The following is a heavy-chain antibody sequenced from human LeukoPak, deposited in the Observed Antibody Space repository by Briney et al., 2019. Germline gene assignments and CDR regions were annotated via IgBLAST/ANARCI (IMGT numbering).Heavy chain of an antibody. D-gene: IGHD2-21*02. V-gene: IGHV4-31*03. CDR3: ASILVVTTISEYFQH. CDR1: GGSISSGGYY. CDR2: IYYSGST. J-gene: IGHJ1*01. Sequence: SQTLSLTCTVSGGSISSGGYYWSWIRQHPGKGLEWIGYIYYSGSTYYNPSLKSRVTISVDTSKNQFSLKLSSVTAADTAVYYCASILVVTTISEYFQHWGQGTLVTVSS.